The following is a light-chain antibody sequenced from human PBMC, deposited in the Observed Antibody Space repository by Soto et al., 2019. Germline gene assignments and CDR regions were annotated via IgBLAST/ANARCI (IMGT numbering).Light chain of an antibody. CDR3: SSYTSSSSWV. Sequence: QSVLTQPASVSGSPGQSITVSCTGSSSDVGTYNSVSWYQQHPGKAPKLIIYDVSNRPSGVSNRFSGSKSGNTASLTISGXQTEDEADYYCSSYTSSSSWVFGGGTRSPS. CDR1: SSDVGTYNS. CDR2: DVS. J-gene: IGLJ3*02. V-gene: IGLV2-14*03.